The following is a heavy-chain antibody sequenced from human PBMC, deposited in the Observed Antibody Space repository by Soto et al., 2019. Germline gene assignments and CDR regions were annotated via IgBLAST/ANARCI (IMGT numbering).Heavy chain of an antibody. CDR1: GFTFSNYA. CDR3: AKDEGFGITIFGVVIDPNPFDY. CDR2: ISGSGGST. D-gene: IGHD3-3*01. Sequence: EVQLLESGGGLVQPGGSLRLSCAASGFTFSNYAMSWVRQAPGKGLEWVSAISGSGGSTYYADSVKGRFTIARDNSKNTLYQQINSLRAQDTGVYYCAKDEGFGITIFGVVIDPNPFDYWGQGTLVTVSS. J-gene: IGHJ4*02. V-gene: IGHV3-23*01.